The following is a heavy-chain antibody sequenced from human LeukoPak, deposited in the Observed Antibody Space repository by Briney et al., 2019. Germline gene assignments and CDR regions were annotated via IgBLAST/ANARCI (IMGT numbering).Heavy chain of an antibody. Sequence: PGGSLRLSCAASGFTFSSNDMSWVRQAPGKGLECISVIYSGGSTDYADSVKGRFAISRDNSKNTVYLQMNSLRAEDTAIYYCAKDGDSTGYYSSYYNHMDAWGKGTSVTISS. V-gene: IGHV3-53*05. CDR2: IYSGGST. CDR1: GFTFSSND. D-gene: IGHD3-22*01. CDR3: AKDGDSTGYYSSYYNHMDA. J-gene: IGHJ6*03.